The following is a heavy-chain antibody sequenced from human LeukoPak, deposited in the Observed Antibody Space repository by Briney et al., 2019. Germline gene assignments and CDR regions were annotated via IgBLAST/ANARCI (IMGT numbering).Heavy chain of an antibody. J-gene: IGHJ4*02. CDR3: ARALPGWFYFDY. Sequence: PSETLSLTCNVSSGSITTSSHYWGWIRQPPGKGLEWIGYIYYSGSTNYNPSLKSRVTISVDTSKNQFSLKLSSVTAADTAVYYCARALPGWFYFDYWGQGTLVTVSS. CDR1: SGSITTSSHY. V-gene: IGHV4-61*05. CDR2: IYYSGST. D-gene: IGHD2-15*01.